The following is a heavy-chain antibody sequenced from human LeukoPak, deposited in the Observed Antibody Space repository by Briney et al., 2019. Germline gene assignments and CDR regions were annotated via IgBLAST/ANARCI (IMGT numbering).Heavy chain of an antibody. J-gene: IGHJ4*02. D-gene: IGHD3-22*01. CDR1: GVSVSDGRYY. CDR2: KYYSGSA. CDR3: ARGDNYYESSAWFDY. V-gene: IGHV4-61*01. Sequence: KSSETLSLTCNVSGVSVSDGRYYWTWIRQHPGKGLEWIGYKYYSGSAKYNPSLKSRLTISLDTSKSQFSLKLSSVTAADTAVYYCARGDNYYESSAWFDYWGQGTLVTVSS.